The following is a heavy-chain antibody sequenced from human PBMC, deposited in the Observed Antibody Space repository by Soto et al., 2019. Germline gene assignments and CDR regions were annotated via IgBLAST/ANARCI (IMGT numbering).Heavy chain of an antibody. D-gene: IGHD2-2*01. CDR3: ARESEAMRRRGGFDY. J-gene: IGHJ4*02. V-gene: IGHV1-69*01. CDR1: GGTFSSYA. Sequence: QVQLVQSGAEVKKPGSSVKVSCEASGGTFSSYAISWVRQAPGQGLEWMGGIIPIFGTANYAQKFQGRVTITADESTSTAYMELSSLRSEDTAVYYCARESEAMRRRGGFDYWGQGTLVTVSS. CDR2: IIPIFGTA.